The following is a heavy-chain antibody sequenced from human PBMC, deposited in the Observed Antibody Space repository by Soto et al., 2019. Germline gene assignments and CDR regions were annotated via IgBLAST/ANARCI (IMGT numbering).Heavy chain of an antibody. CDR2: IYYSGST. V-gene: IGHV4-59*01. CDR1: GGSISSYY. CDR3: ARRHRITIFGVVKAAFDI. J-gene: IGHJ3*02. D-gene: IGHD3-3*01. Sequence: SETLSLTCTVSGGSISSYYWSWIRQPPGKGLEWIGYIYYSGSTNYNPSLKSRVTISVDTSKNQFSLKLSSVTAADTAMYYCARRHRITIFGVVKAAFDIWGQGTMVTVSS.